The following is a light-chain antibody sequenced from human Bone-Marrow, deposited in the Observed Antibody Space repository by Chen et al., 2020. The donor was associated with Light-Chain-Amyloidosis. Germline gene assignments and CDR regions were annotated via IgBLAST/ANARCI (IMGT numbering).Light chain of an antibody. CDR1: NIGSKS. Sequence: SYVLTQPPSVSVAPGKTARITCGGNNIGSKSGHWYQQKPGQAPVLVVYDDSDRPSGIPERFSGSNAGNTATLTISRVEAGDEADYYCQVWDRSSEHVVFGGGTKLTVL. J-gene: IGLJ2*01. V-gene: IGLV3-21*03. CDR2: DDS. CDR3: QVWDRSSEHVV.